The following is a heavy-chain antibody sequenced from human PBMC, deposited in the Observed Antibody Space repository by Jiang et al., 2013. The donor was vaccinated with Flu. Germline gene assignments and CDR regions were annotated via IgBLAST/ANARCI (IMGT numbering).Heavy chain of an antibody. CDR2: ISDSGSTI. Sequence: KGLEWVSYISDSGSTIYYADSVKGRFTISRDNAKNSLYLQMNSLRAEDTAVYYCARVRYSYGYKGDDIWGQGTMVAVSS. J-gene: IGHJ3*02. CDR3: ARVRYSYGYKGDDI. D-gene: IGHD5-18*01. V-gene: IGHV3-48*03.